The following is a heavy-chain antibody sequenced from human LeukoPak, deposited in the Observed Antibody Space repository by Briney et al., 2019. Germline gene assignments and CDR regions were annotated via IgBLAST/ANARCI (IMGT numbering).Heavy chain of an antibody. CDR2: MNPNSGNT. V-gene: IGHV1-8*03. CDR1: GYTFTSYD. J-gene: IGHJ4*02. CDR3: ARGPATVIEQGAIYYFDY. Sequence: ASVKVSCKASGYTFTSYDINWVRQATGQGLERMGWMNPNSGNTGYAQKFQGRVTITRNTSISTAYMELSSLRSEDTAVYYCARGPATVIEQGAIYYFDYWGQGTLVTVSS. D-gene: IGHD1/OR15-1a*01.